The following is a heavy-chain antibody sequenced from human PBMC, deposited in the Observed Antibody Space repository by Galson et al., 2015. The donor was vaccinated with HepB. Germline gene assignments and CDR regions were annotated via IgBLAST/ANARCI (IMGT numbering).Heavy chain of an antibody. CDR3: ARSDLLDQ. V-gene: IGHV3-30*03. CDR2: ISSDGRDK. D-gene: IGHD3-10*01. Sequence: SLRLSCAASGFIFSTYGMHWVRQAPSKGLEWVAVISSDGRDKYYADSVKGRFSISRDNSKNTLYLQMNGLRAEDSAVYYCARSDLLDQWGQGTLVTVSS. CDR1: GFIFSTYG. J-gene: IGHJ4*02.